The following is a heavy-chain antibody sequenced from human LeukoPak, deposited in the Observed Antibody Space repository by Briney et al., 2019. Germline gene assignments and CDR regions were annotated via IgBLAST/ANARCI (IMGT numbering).Heavy chain of an antibody. CDR2: ISYDGSKK. Sequence: PGGSLRLSCAASGFSFSSYTMHWVRQAPGKGLEWVALISYDGSKKYYADSVRGQFTISRDNSKNTLYLQMNSLRSEDTASYYCARDMYYYGSGRHFQYWGQGTLVTVSS. V-gene: IGHV3-30-3*01. D-gene: IGHD3-10*01. CDR1: GFSFSSYT. CDR3: ARDMYYYGSGRHFQY. J-gene: IGHJ1*01.